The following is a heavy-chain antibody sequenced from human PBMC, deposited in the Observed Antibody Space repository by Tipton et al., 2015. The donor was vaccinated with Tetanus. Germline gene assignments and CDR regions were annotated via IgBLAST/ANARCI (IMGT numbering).Heavy chain of an antibody. Sequence: TLSLTCAVYGGSFSGYYWSWIRQPPGKGLEWIGEINHSGSTNYNSSLKSRVTISVDTSKNQFSLKLSSVTAADTAVYYCASRKTIFGVVITGYGMDVWGQGTTVTVSS. CDR2: INHSGST. D-gene: IGHD3-3*02. CDR3: ASRKTIFGVVITGYGMDV. CDR1: GGSFSGYY. V-gene: IGHV4-34*01. J-gene: IGHJ6*02.